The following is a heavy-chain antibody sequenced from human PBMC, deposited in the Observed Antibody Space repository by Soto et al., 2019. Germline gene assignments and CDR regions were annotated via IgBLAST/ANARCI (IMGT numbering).Heavy chain of an antibody. V-gene: IGHV1-18*01. CDR3: ARRGYSGYEVDS. CDR2: ISAYNGNT. D-gene: IGHD5-12*01. J-gene: IGHJ4*02. CDR1: GYTFINYG. Sequence: ASVKVSCKASGYTFINYGISWVRRAPGQGLEWMGWISAYNGNTKHTQRFQDRVTMTIDTSTNTAYMELRSLRSDDTAVYYCARRGYSGYEVDSWGQGTLVTVSS.